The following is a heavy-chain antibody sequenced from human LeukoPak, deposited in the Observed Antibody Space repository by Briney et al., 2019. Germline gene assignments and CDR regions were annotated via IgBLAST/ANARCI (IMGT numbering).Heavy chain of an antibody. CDR3: ARDRKVVAATYYYYYMDV. CDR2: ISAYNGNT. D-gene: IGHD2-15*01. J-gene: IGHJ6*03. V-gene: IGHV1-18*01. Sequence: GASVKVSCKASGYTFTSYGISWVRQAPGQGLEWMGWISAYNGNTNYAQRLQGRVAMTTDTSTSTAYMELRSLRSDDTAVYYCARDRKVVAATYYYYYMDVWGKGTTVTVSS. CDR1: GYTFTSYG.